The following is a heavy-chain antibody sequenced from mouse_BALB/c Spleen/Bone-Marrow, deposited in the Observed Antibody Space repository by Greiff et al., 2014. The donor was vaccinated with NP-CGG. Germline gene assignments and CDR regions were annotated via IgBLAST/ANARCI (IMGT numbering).Heavy chain of an antibody. CDR1: GYTFTNYW. CDR2: IAPGSGST. D-gene: IGHD2-2*01. CDR3: ARERYGYDGWYFDV. Sequence: DLVKPGASVKLSCKTSGYTFTNYWINWIKQRPGQGLEWLGRIAPGSGSTYYNEMFKVKAPLTVDTSSSTAYIQLSSLSSEDSAVYFCARERYGYDGWYFDVWGAGTTVNGSS. V-gene: IGHV1S41*01. J-gene: IGHJ1*01.